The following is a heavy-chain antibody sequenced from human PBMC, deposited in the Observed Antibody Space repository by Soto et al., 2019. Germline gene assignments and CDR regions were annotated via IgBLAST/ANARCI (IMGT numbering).Heavy chain of an antibody. Sequence: SETLSLTCTVSGGSISSGGYYWSWIRQHPGKGLEWIGYIYYSGSTYYNPSLKSRVTISVDTSKNQFSLKLSSVTAADTAVYYCAREAEKIVIDYWGQGTLVTVSS. CDR1: GGSISSGGYY. D-gene: IGHD3-22*01. V-gene: IGHV4-31*03. J-gene: IGHJ4*02. CDR2: IYYSGST. CDR3: AREAEKIVIDY.